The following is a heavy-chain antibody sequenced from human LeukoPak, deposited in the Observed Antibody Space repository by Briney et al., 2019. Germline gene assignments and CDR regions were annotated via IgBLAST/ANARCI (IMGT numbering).Heavy chain of an antibody. CDR3: ARYGGYYYGAHY. V-gene: IGHV4-34*01. J-gene: IGHJ4*02. CDR1: RGSFSGYY. D-gene: IGHD3-22*01. Sequence: SETLSLTCAVYRGSFSGYYWSWIRQPPGKGLEWIGEINHSGSTNYNPSLKSRVTISVDTSKNQFSLKLSSVTAADTAVYYCARYGGYYYGAHYWGQGTLVTVSS. CDR2: INHSGST.